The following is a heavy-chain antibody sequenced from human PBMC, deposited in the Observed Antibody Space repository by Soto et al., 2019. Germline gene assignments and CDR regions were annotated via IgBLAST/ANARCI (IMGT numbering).Heavy chain of an antibody. CDR3: ARAYSGYDWFDY. Sequence: SETLSLTCTVSGGSISIYYWSWIRQPPGKGLEWIGYIYYSGSTNYNPSLKSRVTISVDTSKNQFSLKLSSVTAADTAVYYCARAYSGYDWFDYWGQGTLVTVSS. CDR2: IYYSGST. V-gene: IGHV4-59*01. D-gene: IGHD5-12*01. CDR1: GGSISIYY. J-gene: IGHJ4*02.